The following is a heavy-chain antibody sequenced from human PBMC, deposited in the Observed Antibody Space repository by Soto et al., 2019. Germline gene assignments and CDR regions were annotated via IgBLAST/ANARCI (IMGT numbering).Heavy chain of an antibody. CDR3: AKAFSPQWRVQYYYYYGMDV. D-gene: IGHD6-19*01. Sequence: PGGSLRLSCAASGFTFSSYGMHWVRQAPGKGLEWVAVISYDGSNKYYADSVKGRFTISRDNSKNTLYLQMNSLRAEDTAVYYCAKAFSPQWRVQYYYYYGMDVWGQGTTVTVSS. V-gene: IGHV3-30*18. CDR2: ISYDGSNK. CDR1: GFTFSSYG. J-gene: IGHJ6*02.